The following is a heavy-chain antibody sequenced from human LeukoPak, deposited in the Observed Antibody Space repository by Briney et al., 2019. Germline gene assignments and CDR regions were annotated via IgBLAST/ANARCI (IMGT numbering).Heavy chain of an antibody. CDR2: INSDGSTT. CDR1: GFTFSNYW. CDR3: ASQQSFHYYYMDV. J-gene: IGHJ6*03. Sequence: GGSLRLSCAASGFTFSNYWMHWVRQAPGEGLVWVSRINSDGSTTNYADSVKGRFTISRDNAKNTLFLQMNSLRAEDTAVYYCASQQSFHYYYMDVWGKGTTVTVSS. V-gene: IGHV3-74*01. D-gene: IGHD2/OR15-2a*01.